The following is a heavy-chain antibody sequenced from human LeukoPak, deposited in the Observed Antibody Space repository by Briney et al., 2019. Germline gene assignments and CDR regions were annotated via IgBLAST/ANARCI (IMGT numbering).Heavy chain of an antibody. CDR2: INPNSGGT. D-gene: IGHD3-22*01. CDR1: GYTFTGYY. CDR3: ARGLDYYDSSGLER. V-gene: IGHV1-2*02. Sequence: GASVKVSCKASGYTFTGYYMHWVRQAPGQGLEWMGWINPNSGGTNYAQKFQGRVTMTRDTSISTAYMELSRLGSDDTAVYYCARGLDYYDSSGLERWGQGTLVTVSS. J-gene: IGHJ4*02.